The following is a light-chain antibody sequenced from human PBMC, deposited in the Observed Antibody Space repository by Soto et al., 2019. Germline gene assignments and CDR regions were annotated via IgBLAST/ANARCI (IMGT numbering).Light chain of an antibody. V-gene: IGKV1-39*01. Sequence: DIQMNQSPSSLSAYVGDRVTITCRASQSISSYLNWYQQKPGKAPKLLIYAASSLQSGVPSRFSGSGSGTDFTLTISSLQPEDFATYYCQQSYSTLTFGGGTMVDIK. CDR2: AAS. CDR1: QSISSY. CDR3: QQSYSTLT. J-gene: IGKJ4*01.